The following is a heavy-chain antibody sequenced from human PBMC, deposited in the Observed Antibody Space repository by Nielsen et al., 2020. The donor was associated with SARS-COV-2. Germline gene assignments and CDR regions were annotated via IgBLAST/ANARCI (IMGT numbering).Heavy chain of an antibody. J-gene: IGHJ4*02. D-gene: IGHD5-18*01. CDR1: GYTFTSYA. CDR3: ARIRTWIQLWTTGY. CDR2: INAGNGNT. Sequence: ASVKVSCKASGYTFTSYAMHWVRQAPGQRLEWMGWINAGNGNTKYSQKFQGRVTITRDTSASTAYMELSSLRSEDAAVYYCARIRTWIQLWTTGYWGQGTLVTVSS. V-gene: IGHV1-3*01.